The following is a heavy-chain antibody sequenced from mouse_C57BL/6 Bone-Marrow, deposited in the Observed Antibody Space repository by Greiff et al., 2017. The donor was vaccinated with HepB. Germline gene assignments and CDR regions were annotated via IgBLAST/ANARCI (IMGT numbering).Heavy chain of an antibody. CDR2: IYPGGGYT. Sequence: LVESGAELVRPGTSVKMSCKASGYTFTNYWIGWAKQRPGHGLEWIGDIYPGGGYTNYNEKFKGKATLTADKSSSTAYMQLSSLTSEDSAVYYCARAPLYGSSFYFDYWGQGTTLTVSS. D-gene: IGHD1-1*01. J-gene: IGHJ2*01. CDR3: ARAPLYGSSFYFDY. CDR1: GYTFTNYW. V-gene: IGHV1-63*01.